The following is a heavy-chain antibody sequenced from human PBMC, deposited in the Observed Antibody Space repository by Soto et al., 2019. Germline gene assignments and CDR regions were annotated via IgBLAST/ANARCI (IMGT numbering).Heavy chain of an antibody. CDR3: ASLYGSGTLYYYGMDV. D-gene: IGHD3-10*01. CDR2: IIPIFGTA. J-gene: IGHJ6*02. CDR1: GGTFSSYA. V-gene: IGHV1-69*01. Sequence: QMQLVQSGAEVKKPGSSVKVSCKASGGTFSSYAISWVRQAPGQGLEWMGGIIPIFGTANYAQKFQGRVTITADESTSTAYMELSSLRSEDTAVYYCASLYGSGTLYYYGMDVWGQGTTVTVSS.